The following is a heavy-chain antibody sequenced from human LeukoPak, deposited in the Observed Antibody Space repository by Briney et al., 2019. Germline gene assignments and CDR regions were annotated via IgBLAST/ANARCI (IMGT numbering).Heavy chain of an antibody. CDR2: VNHDGRGT. CDR3: ARRKSGDSPYYFDY. J-gene: IGHJ4*02. Sequence: GGSLRLSCAASGFTFTSYWMHWVRQAPGKGLVWVSRVNHDGRGTAYADSVRGRFAISRDNAKNTLYLQMNSLRAEDTAVYYCARRKSGDSPYYFDYWGQGTLVTVSS. CDR1: GFTFTSYW. V-gene: IGHV3-74*01. D-gene: IGHD2-15*01.